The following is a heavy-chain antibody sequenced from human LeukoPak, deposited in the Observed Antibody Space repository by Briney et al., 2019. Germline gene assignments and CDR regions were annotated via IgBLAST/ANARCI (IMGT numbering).Heavy chain of an antibody. CDR2: INPNSGGT. J-gene: IGHJ5*02. CDR3: ARDSTVTSWFDP. V-gene: IGHV1-2*02. D-gene: IGHD4-17*01. CDR1: GYTFTCYY. Sequence: ASVKVSCKASGYTFTCYYMHWVRQAPGQGLEWMGWINPNSGGTNYAQKFQGRVTMTRDTSISTAYMELSRLRSEDTAVYYCARDSTVTSWFDPWGQGTLVTVSS.